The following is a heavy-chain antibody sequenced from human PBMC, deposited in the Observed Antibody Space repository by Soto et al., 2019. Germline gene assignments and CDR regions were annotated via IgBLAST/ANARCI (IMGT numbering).Heavy chain of an antibody. V-gene: IGHV3-21*01. CDR3: ARDRGERIQLPNHPMVQSPLDY. CDR1: GFTFSSYS. J-gene: IGHJ4*02. D-gene: IGHD5-18*01. Sequence: EVQLVESGGGLVKPGGSLRLSCAASGFTFSSYSMNWVRQAPGKGLEWVSSISSSSSYIYYADSVKGRFTISRDNAKNSLYLQMNSLRAEDTAVYYCARDRGERIQLPNHPMVQSPLDYWGQGTLVTVSS. CDR2: ISSSSSYI.